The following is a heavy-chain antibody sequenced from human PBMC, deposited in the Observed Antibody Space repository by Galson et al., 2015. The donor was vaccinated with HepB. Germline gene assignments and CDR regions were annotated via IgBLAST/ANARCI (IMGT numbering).Heavy chain of an antibody. CDR2: ISSSSSTI. Sequence: SLRLSCAASGFTFSSYSMNWVRQAPGKGLEWVSYISSSSSTIYYADSVKGRFTISRDNAKNSLYLQMNSLRDEDTAVYYCARDGYYYDSSGYSISVWGGPTDSYYFDYWGQGTLVTVSS. CDR3: ARDGYYYDSSGYSISVWGGPTDSYYFDY. V-gene: IGHV3-48*02. CDR1: GFTFSSYS. J-gene: IGHJ4*02. D-gene: IGHD3-22*01.